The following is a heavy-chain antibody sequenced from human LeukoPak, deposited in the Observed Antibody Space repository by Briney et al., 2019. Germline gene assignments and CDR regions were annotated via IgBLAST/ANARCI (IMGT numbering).Heavy chain of an antibody. CDR2: IYIGGRT. Sequence: SETLSLTCTVSGDSISSYYWSWIRQPAGKGLEWIGRIYIGGRTDYSPSLKSRVPISLDTSKNQFSLQLNSVTVADTALYYCAGVGAAVHSCCGYLDVWGRGHTVPVSS. D-gene: IGHD2-21*01. V-gene: IGHV4-4*07. J-gene: IGHJ6*03. CDR1: GDSISSYY. CDR3: AGVGAAVHSCCGYLDV.